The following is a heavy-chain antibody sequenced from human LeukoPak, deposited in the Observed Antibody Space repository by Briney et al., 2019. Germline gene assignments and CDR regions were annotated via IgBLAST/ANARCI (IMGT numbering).Heavy chain of an antibody. CDR3: ASFNLDV. D-gene: IGHD5-24*01. CDR1: GFTFRSYA. V-gene: IGHV3-23*01. Sequence: GGSLRLSCAASGFTFRSYAMSWVRQAPGKGLEWVSGFRGTGTNTYYAESVKGRFTISRDSSKNTLYLQMSSVRAEDTAVYYCASFNLDVWGQGTTVIVSS. J-gene: IGHJ6*02. CDR2: FRGTGTNT.